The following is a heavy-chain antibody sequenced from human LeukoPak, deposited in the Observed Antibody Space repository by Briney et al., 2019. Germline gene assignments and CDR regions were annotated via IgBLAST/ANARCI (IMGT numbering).Heavy chain of an antibody. V-gene: IGHV1-46*01. CDR1: GYTFTNYY. Sequence: ASVKVSCKASGYTFTNYYIHWVRQAPGQGLEWMGIVNPSSGDTNYAQKFQGRVTMTRDTSTTTVYMELSSLSFEDTAVYYCARGRHCSGGICHSNWFDPWGQGTLVTVSS. CDR2: VNPSSGDT. J-gene: IGHJ5*02. D-gene: IGHD2-15*01. CDR3: ARGRHCSGGICHSNWFDP.